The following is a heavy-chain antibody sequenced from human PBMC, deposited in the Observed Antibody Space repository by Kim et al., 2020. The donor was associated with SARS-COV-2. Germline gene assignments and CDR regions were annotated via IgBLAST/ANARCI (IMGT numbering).Heavy chain of an antibody. CDR3: ARDSLGELEQNPFDY. CDR2: ISAYNGNT. D-gene: IGHD1-1*01. J-gene: IGHJ4*02. V-gene: IGHV1-18*01. CDR1: GYTFTSYG. Sequence: ASVKVSCKASGYTFTSYGISWVRQAPGQGLEWMGWISAYNGNTNYAQKLQGRVTMTTDTSTSTAYMELRSLRSDDTAVYYCARDSLGELEQNPFDYCGQGTLVTVSS.